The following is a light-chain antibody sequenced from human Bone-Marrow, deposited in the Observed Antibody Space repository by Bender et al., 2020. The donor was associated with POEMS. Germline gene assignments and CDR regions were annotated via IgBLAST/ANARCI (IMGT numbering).Light chain of an antibody. V-gene: IGLV3-21*04. Sequence: SYALTQPPSVSVAPGKTATITCGGDSIDVESVNWYKQEPGLAPILVIFDDRDRPSGIPDRISGSTSGNTATLTISRVEVGDEAVYYCQVWDSGTEHLVFGGGTKLTVL. CDR3: QVWDSGTEHLV. CDR2: DDR. J-gene: IGLJ3*02. CDR1: SIDVES.